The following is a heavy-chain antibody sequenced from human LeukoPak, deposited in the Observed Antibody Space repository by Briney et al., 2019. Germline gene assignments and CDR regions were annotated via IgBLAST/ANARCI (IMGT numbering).Heavy chain of an antibody. D-gene: IGHD3-22*01. CDR3: ARAYSSGYPDY. J-gene: IGHJ4*02. CDR1: GGTFSRYA. V-gene: IGHV1-18*01. Sequence: ASVKVSCKASGGTFSRYAISWVRQAPGQGLEWMGWISAYNGNTNYAQKLQGRVTMTTDTSTSTAYMELRSLRSDDTAVYYCARAYSSGYPDYWGQGTLVTVSS. CDR2: ISAYNGNT.